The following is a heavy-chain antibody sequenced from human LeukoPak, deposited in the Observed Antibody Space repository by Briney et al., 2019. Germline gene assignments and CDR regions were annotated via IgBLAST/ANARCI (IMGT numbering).Heavy chain of an antibody. CDR3: AKHLAHYYGSGSYYRAGTNYYYYMDV. D-gene: IGHD3-10*01. Sequence: GGSLRLSCAASGFTFSSYGMSWVRQAPGKGLEWVSAISGSGGSTYYADSVKGRFTISRDNSKNTLYLQMNSLRAEDTAVYYCAKHLAHYYGSGSYYRAGTNYYYYMDVWGKGTTVTVSS. CDR1: GFTFSSYG. CDR2: ISGSGGST. J-gene: IGHJ6*03. V-gene: IGHV3-23*01.